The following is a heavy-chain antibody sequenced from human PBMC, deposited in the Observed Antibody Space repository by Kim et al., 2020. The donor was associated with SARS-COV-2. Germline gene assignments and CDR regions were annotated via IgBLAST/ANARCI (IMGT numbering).Heavy chain of an antibody. CDR2: IFYSGST. CDR1: GGSISSSGYY. V-gene: IGHV4-39*01. D-gene: IGHD4-17*01. Sequence: SETLSLTCTVSGGSISSSGYYWGWIRQPPGKGLEWIGSIFYSGSTYYNPSLKSRVTISVDTSKNQFSLKLSSVTAADTAVYYCARHFFGYDYGDFSWGQGTLVTVSS. CDR3: ARHFFGYDYGDFS. J-gene: IGHJ4*02.